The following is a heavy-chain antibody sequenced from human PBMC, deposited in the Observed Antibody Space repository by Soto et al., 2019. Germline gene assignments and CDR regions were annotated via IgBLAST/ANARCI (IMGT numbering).Heavy chain of an antibody. CDR2: IYYSGST. CDR1: GGSISSGDYY. V-gene: IGHV4-30-4*01. CDR3: ARDCLLFDVWSDEGAFDI. Sequence: QVQLQESGPGLVKPSQTLSLTCTVSGGSISSGDYYWSWIRQPPGQGLEWIGYIYYSGSTYYNPSLKSRVTISVDTSKNQFSLKLSSVTAADTAVYYCARDCLLFDVWSDEGAFDIWGQGTMVTVSS. J-gene: IGHJ3*02. D-gene: IGHD3-3*01.